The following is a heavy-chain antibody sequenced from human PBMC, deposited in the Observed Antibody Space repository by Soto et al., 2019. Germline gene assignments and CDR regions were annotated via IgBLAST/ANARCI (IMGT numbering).Heavy chain of an antibody. J-gene: IGHJ4*02. Sequence: QVQLVESGGGVVQPGRSLRLSCAASGFTFSSYAMHWVRQAPGKGLEWVAVISYDGSNKYYADSVKGRFTISRDNSKNTLYLQMKSLRAEDTAVYYCARALRKTTVTTDFDYWGQGTLVTVSS. CDR1: GFTFSSYA. CDR2: ISYDGSNK. D-gene: IGHD4-17*01. CDR3: ARALRKTTVTTDFDY. V-gene: IGHV3-30-3*01.